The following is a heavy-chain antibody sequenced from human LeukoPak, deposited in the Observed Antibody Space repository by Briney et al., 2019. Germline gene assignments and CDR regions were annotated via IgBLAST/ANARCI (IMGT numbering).Heavy chain of an antibody. D-gene: IGHD6-13*01. Sequence: SETLSLTCTVSGVSIRSYYWSWIRQPPGKGLEWIAYIYYSGSTNYNPSLKSRVTISVDTSKNQFSLQLSSVTTADTAVYYCARVYYSDSYDYWYFDLWGRGTLVTVYS. J-gene: IGHJ2*01. V-gene: IGHV4-59*01. CDR1: GVSIRSYY. CDR3: ARVYYSDSYDYWYFDL. CDR2: IYYSGST.